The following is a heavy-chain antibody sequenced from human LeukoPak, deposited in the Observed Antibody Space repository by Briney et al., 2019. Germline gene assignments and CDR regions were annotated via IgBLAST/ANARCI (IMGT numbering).Heavy chain of an antibody. CDR3: TTSRPNYDYVWGRYRYNGPLDY. CDR1: GFTFSSAW. CDR2: IKSKTDGGTT. D-gene: IGHD3-16*02. V-gene: IGHV3-15*01. J-gene: IGHJ4*02. Sequence: GGSLGLSCAASGFTFSSAWMTWVRQAPGKGLEWVGRIKSKTDGGTTDYAAPVKGRFTISRDDPKNTLYLQMNSLKTEDTAVYYCTTSRPNYDYVWGRYRYNGPLDYWGQGTLVTVSS.